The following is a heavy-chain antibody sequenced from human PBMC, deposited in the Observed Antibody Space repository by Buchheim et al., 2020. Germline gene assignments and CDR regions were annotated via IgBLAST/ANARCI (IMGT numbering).Heavy chain of an antibody. Sequence: QVQLVQSGAEVKKPGASVKVSCKASGYTFTSYYMHWVRQAPGQGLEWMGIINPSGGSTSYAQKFQGRVTMTRDTSTSTDYMELSSLRSEDTAVYYCARVGGDYDLHQYWFDPWGQGTL. D-gene: IGHD4-17*01. J-gene: IGHJ5*02. CDR3: ARVGGDYDLHQYWFDP. V-gene: IGHV1-46*01. CDR1: GYTFTSYY. CDR2: INPSGGST.